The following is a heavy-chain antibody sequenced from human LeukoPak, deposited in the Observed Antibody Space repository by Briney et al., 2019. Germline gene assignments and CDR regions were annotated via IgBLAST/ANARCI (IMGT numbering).Heavy chain of an antibody. J-gene: IGHJ3*02. D-gene: IGHD3-22*01. Sequence: SVKVSCKASGGTFSSYAISWVRQAPGQGLEWMGGTIPIFGTANYAQKFQGRVTITADESTSTAYMELSSLRSEDTAVYYCARDVSIGAYYDSSGYYYPDAFDIWGQGTMVTVSS. CDR2: TIPIFGTA. V-gene: IGHV1-69*13. CDR3: ARDVSIGAYYDSSGYYYPDAFDI. CDR1: GGTFSSYA.